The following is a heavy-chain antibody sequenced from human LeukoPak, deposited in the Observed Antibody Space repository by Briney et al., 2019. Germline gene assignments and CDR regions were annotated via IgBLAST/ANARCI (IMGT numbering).Heavy chain of an antibody. CDR1: GGSISSYY. D-gene: IGHD3-3*01. Sequence: SETLSLTCTVSGGSISSYYWIWIRQPPGKGLEWIGYIYYSGSTNYNPSRKSRVTIAVDTTKNQVALKLNSVAAGDTGVYYCARGGTISLIWRQGTLVTVSS. J-gene: IGHJ4*02. CDR3: ARGGTISLI. V-gene: IGHV4-59*12. CDR2: IYYSGST.